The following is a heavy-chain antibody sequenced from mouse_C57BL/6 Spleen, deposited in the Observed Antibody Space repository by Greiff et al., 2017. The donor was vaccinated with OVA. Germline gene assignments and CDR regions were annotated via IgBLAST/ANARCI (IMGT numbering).Heavy chain of an antibody. J-gene: IGHJ3*01. CDR3: AREFITPGFAY. D-gene: IGHD1-1*01. Sequence: QVQLQQPGAELVMPGASVKLSCKASGYTFTSYWMHWVKQRPGQGLEWIGEIDPSDSYTNYNQKFKGKSTLTVDKSSSTAYMQLSSLTSEDSAVYYCAREFITPGFAYWGQGTLVTVSA. CDR1: GYTFTSYW. V-gene: IGHV1-69*01. CDR2: IDPSDSYT.